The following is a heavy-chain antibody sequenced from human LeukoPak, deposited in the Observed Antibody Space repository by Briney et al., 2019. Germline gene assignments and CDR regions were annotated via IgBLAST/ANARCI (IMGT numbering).Heavy chain of an antibody. CDR3: AKDPYGTRYFDY. CDR2: LSGSGYNT. D-gene: IGHD2-2*01. Sequence: GGSQRLSCAASGFTFSSHALSWVRQAAGKGLEWVSSLSGSGYNTYYADSVKGRFTISRDNSKNTVYLQMNSLRAEDTAVYYCAKDPYGTRYFDYWGQGTLVTVSS. CDR1: GFTFSSHA. V-gene: IGHV3-23*01. J-gene: IGHJ4*02.